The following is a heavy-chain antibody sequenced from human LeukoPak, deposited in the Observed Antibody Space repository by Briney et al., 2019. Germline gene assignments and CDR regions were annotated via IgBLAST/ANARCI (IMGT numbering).Heavy chain of an antibody. CDR1: GGSFSGYY. D-gene: IGHD3-10*01. Sequence: PSETLSLTCAVYGGSFSGYYWSWIRQPPGKGLEWIGEINHSGSTNYNPSLKSRVTISVDTSKNQFSLKLSSVTAADTAVYYCARRSLYGSGSYGYGMDVWGQGTTVTVSS. V-gene: IGHV4-34*01. J-gene: IGHJ6*02. CDR2: INHSGST. CDR3: ARRSLYGSGSYGYGMDV.